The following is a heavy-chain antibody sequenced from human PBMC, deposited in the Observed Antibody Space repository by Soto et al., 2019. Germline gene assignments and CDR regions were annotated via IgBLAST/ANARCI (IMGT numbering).Heavy chain of an antibody. V-gene: IGHV3-15*07. D-gene: IGHD2-8*01. CDR2: IKSENDGGAT. CDR1: GLTFNKAW. CDR3: TTDAQWGI. Sequence: GGSLRLFCAASGLTFNKAWMNWVRHTPGKGLEWVGRIKSENDGGATEYSAPVKDRFTISRDNSKDTLYLQMNSLKTEDTAVNYCTTDAQWGIWGQGTMVTVSS. J-gene: IGHJ3*02.